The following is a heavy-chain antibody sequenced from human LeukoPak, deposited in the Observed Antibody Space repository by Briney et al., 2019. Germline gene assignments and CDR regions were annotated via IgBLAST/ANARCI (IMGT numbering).Heavy chain of an antibody. CDR1: GYTFTSYD. V-gene: IGHV1-8*01. J-gene: IGHJ6*02. CDR3: ARDQGYQLLYGNYYYYGMDV. CDR2: MNPNSGNT. D-gene: IGHD2-2*02. Sequence: ASVKVSCKASGYTFTSYDINWVRQATGQGLEWMGWMNPNSGNTGYAQKFQGRVTMTRNTSISTAYMELRSLRSEDTAVYYCARDQGYQLLYGNYYYYGMDVWGQGTTVTVSS.